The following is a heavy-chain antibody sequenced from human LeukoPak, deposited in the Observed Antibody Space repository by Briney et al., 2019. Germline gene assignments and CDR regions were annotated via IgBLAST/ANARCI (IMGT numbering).Heavy chain of an antibody. V-gene: IGHV4-59*12. Sequence: SETLSLTCTVSGGSISSYYWSWIRQPPGKGLEWIGYIYYSGSTYYNPSLKSRVTISVDTSKNQFSLKLSSVTAADTAVYYCARVRLAATLDAFDIWGQGTMVTVSS. D-gene: IGHD2-15*01. CDR2: IYYSGST. J-gene: IGHJ3*02. CDR1: GGSISSYY. CDR3: ARVRLAATLDAFDI.